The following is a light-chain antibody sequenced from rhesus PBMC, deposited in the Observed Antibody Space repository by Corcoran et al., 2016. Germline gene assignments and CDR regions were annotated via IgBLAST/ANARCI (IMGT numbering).Light chain of an antibody. CDR3: QQYTSAPHS. V-gene: IGKV1-21*01. J-gene: IGKJ2*01. Sequence: DIQMTQSPSSLSASVGDRVTITCRASQGISSWLAWYQQKPGKAPKLLIYRASSLQSGGPSRFSGSGSGTDFTLTISSLQPDDFATYYFQQYTSAPHSFGQGTKVEIK. CDR2: RAS. CDR1: QGISSW.